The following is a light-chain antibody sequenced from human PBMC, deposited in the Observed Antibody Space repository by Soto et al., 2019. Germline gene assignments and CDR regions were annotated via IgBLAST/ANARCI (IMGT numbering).Light chain of an antibody. CDR1: QSVADN. CDR3: QQYNNWPIT. Sequence: EVVMTQSPATLSVSPGEIVTLSCRSSQSVADNLAWFQQKPGQGPRVIIYGASTRATGIPARFSGSGSETDCTLTISSLRSEDSAVYHCQQYNNWPITLGQGTRLEIK. V-gene: IGKV3-15*01. J-gene: IGKJ5*01. CDR2: GAS.